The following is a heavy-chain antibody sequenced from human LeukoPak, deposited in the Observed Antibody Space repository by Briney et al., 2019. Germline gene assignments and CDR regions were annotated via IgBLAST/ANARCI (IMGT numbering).Heavy chain of an antibody. J-gene: IGHJ4*02. Sequence: PGGSLRLSCAASGFTFSSYSMNWVRQAPGKGLEWVSYISSSSSTIYYADSVKGRFTISRDNAKNSLYLQMNSLGAEDTAVYYCAPFSAVTHYYFDYWGQGTLVTVSS. D-gene: IGHD6-13*01. CDR3: APFSAVTHYYFDY. V-gene: IGHV3-48*01. CDR2: ISSSSSTI. CDR1: GFTFSSYS.